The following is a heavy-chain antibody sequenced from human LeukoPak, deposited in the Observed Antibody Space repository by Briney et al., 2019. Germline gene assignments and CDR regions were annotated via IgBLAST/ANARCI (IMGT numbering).Heavy chain of an antibody. Sequence: GGSLRLSCAASGFTFSGYSMNWVRQASGKGLEWVSYISSSGSTIYYADSVKGRFTISRDNAKNSLYLQMNGLRAEDTAVYYCARGAPGLQYGSFDYWGQGTLVTVSS. J-gene: IGHJ4*02. CDR2: ISSSGSTI. CDR3: ARGAPGLQYGSFDY. CDR1: GFTFSGYS. D-gene: IGHD4-11*01. V-gene: IGHV3-48*01.